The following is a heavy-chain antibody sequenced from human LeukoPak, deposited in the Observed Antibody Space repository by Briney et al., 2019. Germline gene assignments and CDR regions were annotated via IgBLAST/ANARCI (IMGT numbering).Heavy chain of an antibody. D-gene: IGHD1-20*01. V-gene: IGHV3-23*01. CDR1: GFTFSSYA. J-gene: IGHJ6*02. CDR3: ATYDNWVAGDV. CDR2: ISGSGGST. Sequence: GGSLRLSCAASGFTFSSYAMSWVRQAPGKGLEWVSAISGSGGSTYYADSVKGRFTVSRDNARNSLFLQMNSLRVEDTAVYYCATYDNWVAGDVWGQGTTVSVSS.